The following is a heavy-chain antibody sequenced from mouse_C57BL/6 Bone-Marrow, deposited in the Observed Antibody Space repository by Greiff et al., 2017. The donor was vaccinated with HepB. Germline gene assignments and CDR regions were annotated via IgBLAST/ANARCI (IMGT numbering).Heavy chain of an antibody. V-gene: IGHV15-2*01. CDR2: ILPSIGRT. CDR3: ARPEVLRGDFDV. Sequence: VQLQQSGSELRSPGSSVKLSCKDFDSEVFPIAYMSWVRQKPGHGCEWIGGILPSIGRTIYGEKFEDKATLDADTLSNTAYLELNSLTSEDSAIYYCARPEVLRGDFDVWGTGTTVTVSS. CDR1: DSEVFPIAY. J-gene: IGHJ1*03. D-gene: IGHD1-1*01.